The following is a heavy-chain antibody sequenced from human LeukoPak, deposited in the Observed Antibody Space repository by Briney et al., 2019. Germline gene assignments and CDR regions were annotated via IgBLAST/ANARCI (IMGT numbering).Heavy chain of an antibody. D-gene: IGHD3-22*01. CDR2: IRSKANSYAT. CDR3: ARETYFYDSSGYSSFDY. CDR1: GFTFSGSA. V-gene: IGHV3-73*01. J-gene: IGHJ4*02. Sequence: GGSLRLSCAASGFTFSGSAMLWVRQASGKGLVWVGRIRSKANSYATAYAASVKGRITISRDDSKNTEYLQMNSLRAEDTAVYYCARETYFYDSSGYSSFDYWGQGTIVTVSS.